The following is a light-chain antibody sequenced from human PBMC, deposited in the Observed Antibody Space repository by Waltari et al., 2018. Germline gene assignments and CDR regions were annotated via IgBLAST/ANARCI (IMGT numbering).Light chain of an antibody. Sequence: EIVLTQSPATLSLSPGERATLSCRASQRVSSYLAWYQQKPGKAPRLLIYDASNRATGIPARFSGSGSGTDFTLTISSLEPEDFAVYYCQQRSNWPRSITFGQGTRLEIK. CDR1: QRVSSY. CDR3: QQRSNWPRSIT. CDR2: DAS. V-gene: IGKV3-11*01. J-gene: IGKJ5*01.